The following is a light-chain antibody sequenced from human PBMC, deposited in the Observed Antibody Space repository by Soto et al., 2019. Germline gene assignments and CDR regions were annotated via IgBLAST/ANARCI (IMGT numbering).Light chain of an antibody. J-gene: IGKJ1*01. CDR3: QQYNVYWT. CDR1: QSISSW. V-gene: IGKV1-5*01. CDR2: DAS. Sequence: DIQMTQSPSTLSAPVGDRVTITCRASQSISSWLAWYQQKPGKAPKVLIYDASSLESGVPSRFSGSGSGTEFTLTISSLQPDDSATYYCQQYNVYWTFGQGTKVDIK.